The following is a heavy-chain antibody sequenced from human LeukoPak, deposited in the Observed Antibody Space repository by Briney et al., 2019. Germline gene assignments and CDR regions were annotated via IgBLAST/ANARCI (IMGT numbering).Heavy chain of an antibody. CDR2: ISPDGSSA. CDR3: ARVSFCPRCHFDY. CDR1: RFSFSCYW. Sequence: GGSLRVSCAAYRFSFSCYWMHWVRQAPGKGLVWVARISPDGSSALSADSVRGRFATSRDNADNTLYLQLNSLRAEDTAIYYCARVSFCPRCHFDYWGQGTLVTVSS. D-gene: IGHD2/OR15-2a*01. V-gene: IGHV3-74*03. J-gene: IGHJ4*02.